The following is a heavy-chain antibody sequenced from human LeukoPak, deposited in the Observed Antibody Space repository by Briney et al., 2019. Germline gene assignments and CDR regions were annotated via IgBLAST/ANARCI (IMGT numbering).Heavy chain of an antibody. D-gene: IGHD6-19*01. CDR1: GFSVNGYV. V-gene: IGHV3-23*01. Sequence: PGGSLRLSCEGSGFSVNGYVMGWVRQAPGRGLEWIAVTGGSDDNTHYADSVKGRFTISRDNSENRLFLQMNSLRPDDSALYYCTKDLMTGFSSGWYFAYWGQGTLVTVSS. CDR3: TKDLMTGFSSGWYFAY. J-gene: IGHJ4*02. CDR2: TGGSDDNT.